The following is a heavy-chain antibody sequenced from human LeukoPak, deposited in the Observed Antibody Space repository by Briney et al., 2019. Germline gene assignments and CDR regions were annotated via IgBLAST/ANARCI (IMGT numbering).Heavy chain of an antibody. Sequence: GGSLGLSCAASGFTFSSCAMSWVRQAPGKGLEWVSAISGSGGSTYYADSVRGRFTISRDNSKNTLYLQMNSLRAEDTAVYYCARGDGVVITTHFDYWGQGTLVTVSS. CDR2: ISGSGGST. CDR1: GFTFSSCA. V-gene: IGHV3-23*01. CDR3: ARGDGVVITTHFDY. J-gene: IGHJ4*02. D-gene: IGHD3-3*01.